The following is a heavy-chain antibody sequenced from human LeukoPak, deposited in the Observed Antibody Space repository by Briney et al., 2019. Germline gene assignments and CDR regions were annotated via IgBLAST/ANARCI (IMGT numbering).Heavy chain of an antibody. Sequence: SETLSLTCAVYGGSFCGYYWSWIRQPPGKGLEWIGSIYYSGSTYYNPSLKSRVTISVDTSKNQFSLKLSSVTAADTAVYSCARATIYYGSSYFDYWGQGTLVTVSS. CDR2: IYYSGST. V-gene: IGHV4-34*01. CDR3: ARATIYYGSSYFDY. D-gene: IGHD3-10*01. CDR1: GGSFCGYY. J-gene: IGHJ4*02.